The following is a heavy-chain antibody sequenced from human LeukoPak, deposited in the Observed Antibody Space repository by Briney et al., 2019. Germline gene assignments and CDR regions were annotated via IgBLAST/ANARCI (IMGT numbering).Heavy chain of an antibody. CDR1: DYSLTQLS. CDR2: LDAEHGKP. V-gene: IGHV1-24*01. Sequence: ASGKVSCKVPDYSLTQLSVHWFRQSPGKGLEWMGGLDAEHGKPIYAQKFQGRVTMTEDTSTDTAYMELSSLRSEDTAVYYCAIPPSLSSGLFFDSWGQGTLVTVSS. CDR3: AIPPSLSSGLFFDS. J-gene: IGHJ4*02. D-gene: IGHD6-19*01.